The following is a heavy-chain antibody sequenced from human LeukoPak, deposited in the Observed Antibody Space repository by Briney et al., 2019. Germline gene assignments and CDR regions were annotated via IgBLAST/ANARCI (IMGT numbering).Heavy chain of an antibody. D-gene: IGHD5-24*01. J-gene: IGHJ4*02. CDR1: GFTFSSYS. CDR3: ARGVIDGYIPAADY. Sequence: GGSLRLSCVASGFTFSSYSLNWVRQAPGKGLEWISYITSSSRTIYYADSVKGRFTISRDNAKNSLYLQMNSLRHEDTAVYYCARGVIDGYIPAADYWGQGTLVTVSS. CDR2: ITSSSRTI. V-gene: IGHV3-48*02.